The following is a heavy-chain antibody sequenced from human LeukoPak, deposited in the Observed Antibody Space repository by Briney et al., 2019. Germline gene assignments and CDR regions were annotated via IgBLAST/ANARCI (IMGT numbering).Heavy chain of an antibody. Sequence: GGSLRLSCAASGFTFSSYAMTWVRQAPGKGLEWVSVISGSGGSAYYADSVKGRFTISRDNSKNTLYLQMNSLRAEDTAVYYCAKDPTAAGTAEYFQHWGQGTLVTVSS. CDR3: AKDPTAAGTAEYFQH. V-gene: IGHV3-23*01. CDR1: GFTFSSYA. J-gene: IGHJ1*01. CDR2: ISGSGGSA. D-gene: IGHD6-13*01.